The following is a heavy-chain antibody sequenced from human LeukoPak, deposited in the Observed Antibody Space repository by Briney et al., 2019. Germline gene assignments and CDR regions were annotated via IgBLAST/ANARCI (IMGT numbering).Heavy chain of an antibody. V-gene: IGHV3-9*01. D-gene: IGHD1-1*01. J-gene: IGHJ3*02. Sequence: GRSLRLSCAASGFNLDDYAMHWVRQAPGKGLEWVSSISWDSGSSVYVDSVKGRFTISRDNAKNSLYLQMDSLTPEDSALYYRVKDLRLDLHLDTFHIWGRGTRVTVSS. CDR1: GFNLDDYA. CDR2: ISWDSGSS. CDR3: VKDLRLDLHLDTFHI.